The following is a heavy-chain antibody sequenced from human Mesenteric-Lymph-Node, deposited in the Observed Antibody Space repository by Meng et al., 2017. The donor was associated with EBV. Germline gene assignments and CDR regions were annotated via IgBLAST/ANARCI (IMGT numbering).Heavy chain of an antibody. V-gene: IGHV6-1*01. CDR2: TYYRSKWYN. CDR1: ADCVFNINGG. D-gene: IGHD3-9*01. Sequence: QLPQQGPGPVKPPQTPLLARSISADCVFNINGGWNWIRQSPSRVLEWLGRTYYRSKWYNYYAVSVKGRITINPDATTNQVALQLNSVTPEDTAVYYCAGVGSTISTDWFDSWGQGTLVTVSS. J-gene: IGHJ5*01. CDR3: AGVGSTISTDWFDS.